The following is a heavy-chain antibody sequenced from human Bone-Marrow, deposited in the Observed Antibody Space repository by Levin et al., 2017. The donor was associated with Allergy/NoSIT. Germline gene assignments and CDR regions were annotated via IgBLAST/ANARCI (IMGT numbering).Heavy chain of an antibody. V-gene: IGHV3-30-3*01. D-gene: IGHD2-21*01. CDR3: ARGDCGGTGCISPTTLSFDL. CDR2: ISYEGSNK. Sequence: GESLKISCEASGFSSSSYAMHWVRQAPGKGLEWVAHISYEGSNKYYTDSVKGRFTFSRDNSKNTMYLQMSSLRPEDTAVYYCARGDCGGTGCISPTTLSFDLWGQGTLVTVSS. J-gene: IGHJ4*02. CDR1: GFSSSSYA.